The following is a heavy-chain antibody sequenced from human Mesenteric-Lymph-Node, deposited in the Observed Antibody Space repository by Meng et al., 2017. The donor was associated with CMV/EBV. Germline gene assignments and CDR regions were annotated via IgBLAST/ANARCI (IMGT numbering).Heavy chain of an antibody. CDR3: ARTPLYCSSASCYTFDY. Sequence: GSLRLPCAASGFTFRSYAMSWVRQAPGKGLVWVSRISSDGSSTNYADSVKGRFTISRDNAKNTLYLQMNSLRAEDTAVYYCARTPLYCSSASCYTFDYWGQGTLVTVSS. V-gene: IGHV3-74*01. CDR2: ISSDGSST. D-gene: IGHD2-2*01. J-gene: IGHJ4*02. CDR1: GFTFRSYA.